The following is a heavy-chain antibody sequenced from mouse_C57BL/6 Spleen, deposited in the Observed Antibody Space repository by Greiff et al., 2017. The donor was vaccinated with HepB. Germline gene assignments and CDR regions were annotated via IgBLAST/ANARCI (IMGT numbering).Heavy chain of an antibody. CDR1: GYTFTDYA. D-gene: IGHD1-1*01. V-gene: IGHV1-67*01. Sequence: QVQLKQPGPELVRPGASVKISCKGSGYTFTDYAMHWVKQSHAKSLEWIGVISTYYGDASYNQKFKDKATMTVDKSSSTAYMELARLTSEDSAVYYCARESYYGSSSWFAYWGQGTLVTVSA. J-gene: IGHJ3*01. CDR2: ISTYYGDA. CDR3: ARESYYGSSSWFAY.